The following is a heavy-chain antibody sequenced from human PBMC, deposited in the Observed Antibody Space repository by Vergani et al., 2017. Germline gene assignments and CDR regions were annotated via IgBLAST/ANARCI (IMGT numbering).Heavy chain of an antibody. D-gene: IGHD5-24*01. J-gene: IGHJ4*02. CDR2: IKNTGDST. CDR3: GRGSDNYN. CDR1: GFPLSSQA. V-gene: IGHV3-23*01. Sequence: DVQLLQSEGAVVQLGGPLRLSCLASGFPLSSQAMSLVRQGHGQGLEWVSSIKNTGDSTHYAASVKGRFTISRDNSKNTLYLQMNSLKVEDTAVYYCGRGSDNYNWGQGTLVTVSS.